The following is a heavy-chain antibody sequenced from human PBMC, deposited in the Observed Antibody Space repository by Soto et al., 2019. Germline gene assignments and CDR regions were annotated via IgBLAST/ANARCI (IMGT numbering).Heavy chain of an antibody. CDR2: IYPGGSET. D-gene: IGHD3-22*01. CDR1: GYRFINYW. CDR3: ARQGSYYHSHSFGY. Sequence: GESLKISCRGSGYRFINYWVGWVRQMPGKGLEWMGIIYPGGSETKYSPSFQGQVTISADKSISSAYLQWSRLKASDTAMYYCARQGSYYHSHSFGYWGQGTLVTVSS. J-gene: IGHJ4*02. V-gene: IGHV5-51*01.